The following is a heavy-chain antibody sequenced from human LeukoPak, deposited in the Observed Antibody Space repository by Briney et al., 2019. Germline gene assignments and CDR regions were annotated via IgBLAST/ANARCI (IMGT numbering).Heavy chain of an antibody. CDR3: TTDRSCSGGSCYFAADY. CDR2: VQGKTDGGTT. V-gene: IGHV3-15*01. Sequence: GGSLRLSCAASGFIFTNAWMNWVRKAPGKGLEWVGRVQGKTDGGTTDYAAPVKGRFTISRDDSKNTLYLQMNSLKTEDTAVYYCTTDRSCSGGSCYFAADYWGQGTLVTVSS. CDR1: GFIFTNAW. D-gene: IGHD2-15*01. J-gene: IGHJ4*02.